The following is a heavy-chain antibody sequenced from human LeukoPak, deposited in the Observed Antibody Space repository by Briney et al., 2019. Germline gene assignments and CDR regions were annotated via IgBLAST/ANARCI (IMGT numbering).Heavy chain of an antibody. D-gene: IGHD3-3*01. Sequence: SETLSLTCTVSGGSISSYYWSWLRQPPGKGLEWIGYIYYSGSTNYNPSLKSRVTISVDTSKNQFSLKLSSVTAADTAVYYCARDSTIFGYFDYWGQGTLVTVSS. CDR3: ARDSTIFGYFDY. CDR1: GGSISSYY. V-gene: IGHV4-59*01. CDR2: IYYSGST. J-gene: IGHJ4*02.